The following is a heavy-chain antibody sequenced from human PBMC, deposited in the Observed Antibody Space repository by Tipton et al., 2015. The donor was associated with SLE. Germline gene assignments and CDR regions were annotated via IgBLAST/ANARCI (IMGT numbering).Heavy chain of an antibody. V-gene: IGHV4-34*01. CDR3: ARGRSGYDY. Sequence: LRLSCAVYGGSFSGYYWSWIRQPPGKGLEWIGEINHSGSTNYNPSLKSRVTISVDTSKNQFSLKLSSVTAADTAVYYCARGRSGYDYWGQGTLVTVSS. CDR2: INHSGST. CDR1: GGSFSGYY. D-gene: IGHD3-3*01. J-gene: IGHJ4*02.